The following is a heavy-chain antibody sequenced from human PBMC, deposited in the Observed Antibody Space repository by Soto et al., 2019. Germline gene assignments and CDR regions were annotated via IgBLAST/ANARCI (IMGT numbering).Heavy chain of an antibody. CDR3: AAPGYEYSGYPYGMAV. V-gene: IGHV1-3*01. Sequence: ASVKVSCKASGYTFTSYAMHWVRQAPGQRLEWMGWINAGNGNTKYSQKFQGRVTITADESTSTAYMELSSLRSEDTAVYYCAAPGYEYSGYPYGMAVWGQGTTVTVSS. CDR1: GYTFTSYA. CDR2: INAGNGNT. D-gene: IGHD5-12*01. J-gene: IGHJ6*02.